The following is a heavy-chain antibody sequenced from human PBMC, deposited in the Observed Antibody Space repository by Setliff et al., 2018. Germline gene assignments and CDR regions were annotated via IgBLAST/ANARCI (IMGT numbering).Heavy chain of an antibody. D-gene: IGHD3-10*01. V-gene: IGHV4-61*09. CDR3: VRALLWSGEGRFDP. Sequence: PSETLSLTCTVSGDSISSATNYWSWIRQPAGKGLEWIGHVHTDGSTNYNPSLKSRVIISVDTSKNQFSVKLSSVTAADTAVYYCVRALLWSGEGRFDPWGQGTLVTVSS. CDR1: GDSISSATNY. CDR2: VHTDGST. J-gene: IGHJ5*02.